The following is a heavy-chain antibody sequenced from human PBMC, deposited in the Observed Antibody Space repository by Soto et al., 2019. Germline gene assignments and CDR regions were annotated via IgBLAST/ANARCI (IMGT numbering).Heavy chain of an antibody. CDR2: ISAYNGNT. V-gene: IGHV1-18*01. CDR1: GYTFASCG. CDR3: ARERKLNYYDSSGYRDY. Sequence: ASVKVSCKASGYTFASCGLSWARQAPGQGLEWMGWISAYNGNTNYAQKLQGRVTMTTDTSTSTAHMELRSLRSDDTAVYYCARERKLNYYDSSGYRDYWGQGTLVTVSS. D-gene: IGHD3-22*01. J-gene: IGHJ4*02.